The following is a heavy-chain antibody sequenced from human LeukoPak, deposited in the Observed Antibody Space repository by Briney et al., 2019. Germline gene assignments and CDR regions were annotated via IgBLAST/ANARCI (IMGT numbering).Heavy chain of an antibody. Sequence: PGDSLTLSCAASGFTFSSYVMSWVRQAPGKGLEWFAAISGSGGSTYYADSVNGRFTISRDNSKVTLYLQMNSLRAEDTAVYYCAKGSGAGNQKPGGYWGQGTLVTVSS. CDR3: AKGSGAGNQKPGGY. D-gene: IGHD6-19*01. J-gene: IGHJ4*02. CDR1: GFTFSSYV. CDR2: ISGSGGST. V-gene: IGHV3-23*01.